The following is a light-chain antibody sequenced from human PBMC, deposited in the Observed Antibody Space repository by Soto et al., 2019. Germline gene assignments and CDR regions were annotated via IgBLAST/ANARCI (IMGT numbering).Light chain of an antibody. V-gene: IGLV1-44*01. J-gene: IGLJ2*01. Sequence: QTVVTQAPSASGTPGQRVTISCSGSSSNIGSDTVKWYQHLPGTAPKLLIYSNNQWPSGVPDRFSGSKSGTSASLAISGLQSEDEADYYCAAWDDSLNGPVFGGGTKLTVL. CDR1: SSNIGSDT. CDR2: SNN. CDR3: AAWDDSLNGPV.